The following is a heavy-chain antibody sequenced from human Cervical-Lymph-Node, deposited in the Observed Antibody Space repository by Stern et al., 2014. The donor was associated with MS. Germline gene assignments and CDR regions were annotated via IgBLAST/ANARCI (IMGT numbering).Heavy chain of an antibody. CDR3: ARGQSFYGMDV. J-gene: IGHJ6*02. D-gene: IGHD6-19*01. Sequence: QMQLVQSGAEVKKPGASVKVSCKASGFIFTSYHMHWVRQAPGQGLEWMGMINSSGGGTRYAQKFQGRVTMTRDSSTSTLYMELSSLRSDDTAVYYCARGQSFYGMDVWGQGTTVTVSS. CDR1: GFIFTSYH. CDR2: INSSGGGT. V-gene: IGHV1-46*03.